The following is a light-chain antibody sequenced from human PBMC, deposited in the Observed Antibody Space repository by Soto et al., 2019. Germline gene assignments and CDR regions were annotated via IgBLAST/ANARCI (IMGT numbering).Light chain of an antibody. CDR3: QKYNSAPLT. V-gene: IGKV1-27*01. Sequence: DIQMNQTPSSLSASVGDRVTITCRASHGISNYLAWYQQKPGKVPKLLIYAASTLQSGVPSRFSGSGSGTDFTLTISSLQPEDVATYYCQKYNSAPLTFGGGTKVDI. CDR2: AAS. CDR1: HGISNY. J-gene: IGKJ4*01.